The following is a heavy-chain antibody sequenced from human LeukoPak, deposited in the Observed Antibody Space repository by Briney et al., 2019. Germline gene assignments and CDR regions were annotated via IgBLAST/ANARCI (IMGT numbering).Heavy chain of an antibody. CDR3: ARRTSARHWFDP. Sequence: RGESLKISCKGSGYRFTNYWIDWVRQVPGKGLEWMGIIYPGDSDTRYSPSFRGQVTISVDKSINTAYLQWNSLQASDTAMYYWARRTSARHWFDPWGQGTLVTVSS. V-gene: IGHV5-51*01. CDR1: GYRFTNYW. J-gene: IGHJ5*02. CDR2: IYPGDSDT.